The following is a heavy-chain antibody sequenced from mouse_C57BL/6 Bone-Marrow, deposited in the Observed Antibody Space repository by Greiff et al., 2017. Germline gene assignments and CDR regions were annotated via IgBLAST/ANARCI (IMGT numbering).Heavy chain of an antibody. CDR2: IDPEDGET. CDR3: TCSISYFGTNY. CDR1: GFNIKDYY. Sequence: EVQLQESGAELVKPGASVKLSCTASGFNIKDYYIHWVKQRTEQGLEWIGRIDPEDGETKYAPKFQNKATITADTSSNTAYLQLSSLTSEDPAVYYCTCSISYFGTNYWGQGTTLTVSS. V-gene: IGHV14-2*01. D-gene: IGHD1-1*01. J-gene: IGHJ2*01.